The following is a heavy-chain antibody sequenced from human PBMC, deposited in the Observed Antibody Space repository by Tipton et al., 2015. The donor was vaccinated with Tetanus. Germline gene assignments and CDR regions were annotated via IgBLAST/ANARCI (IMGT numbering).Heavy chain of an antibody. Sequence: QLVQSGAEVKKPGASVKVSCKASGYTFTSYDINWVRQATGQGLEWMGWISAYNGNTNYAQKLQGRVTMTTDTSTSTAYMELRSLRSDDTAVYYCARRLPPLTPDSYGMDVWGQGTTVTVSS. CDR1: GYTFTSYD. D-gene: IGHD4/OR15-4a*01. J-gene: IGHJ6*02. CDR3: ARRLPPLTPDSYGMDV. V-gene: IGHV1-18*01. CDR2: ISAYNGNT.